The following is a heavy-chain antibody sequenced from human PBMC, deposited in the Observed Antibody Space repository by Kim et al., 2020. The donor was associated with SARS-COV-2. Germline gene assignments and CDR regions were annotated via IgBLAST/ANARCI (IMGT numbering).Heavy chain of an antibody. D-gene: IGHD3-16*01. J-gene: IGHJ2*01. CDR3: ARGVAVNTFHHWYFDL. V-gene: IGHV3-33*01. Sequence: GGSLRLSCAASGFTFKDHGMHWVRQAPGKGLEWVASIWYDGSNKHYADSVKGRFTISRDNSKNTLYLQMISLRVEDAALYYCARGVAVNTFHHWYFDLWGHGNLVTVSS. CDR1: GFTFKDHG. CDR2: IWYDGSNK.